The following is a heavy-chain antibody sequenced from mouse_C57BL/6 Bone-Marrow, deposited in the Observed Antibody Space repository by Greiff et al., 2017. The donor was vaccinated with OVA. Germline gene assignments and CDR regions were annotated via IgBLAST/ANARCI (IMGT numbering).Heavy chain of an antibody. J-gene: IGHJ3*01. CDR3: TGWLPFAY. Sequence: VQLQQSGAELVRPGASVKLSCTASGFNIKDDYMHRVKQRPEQGLEWIGWIDPENGDTEYASKFQGKATITADTSSNTAYLQLSSLTSEDTAVYYCTGWLPFAYWGQGTLVTVSA. D-gene: IGHD2-3*01. CDR2: IDPENGDT. CDR1: GFNIKDDY. V-gene: IGHV14-4*01.